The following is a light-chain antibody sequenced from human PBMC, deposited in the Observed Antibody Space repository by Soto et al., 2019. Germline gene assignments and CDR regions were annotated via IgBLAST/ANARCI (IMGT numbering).Light chain of an antibody. Sequence: DIVMTQSPDSLAVSLGERATINCKSSQSVLYSSNNKNYLAWYQQKPGQPPKLLIYWASTRESGVPDRFSGSGYGTDFTLTISSLQAEDVALYYCQQYYTIPPAFGPGTKVDIK. CDR1: QSVLYSSNNKNY. J-gene: IGKJ3*01. CDR2: WAS. CDR3: QQYYTIPPA. V-gene: IGKV4-1*01.